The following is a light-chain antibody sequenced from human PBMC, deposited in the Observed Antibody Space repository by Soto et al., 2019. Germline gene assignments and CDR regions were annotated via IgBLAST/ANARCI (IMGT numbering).Light chain of an antibody. V-gene: IGLV2-14*01. CDR3: CSYTSRSTPVV. J-gene: IGLJ2*01. Sequence: QSALTQSASLSGSPGQSITISCTGTSSDIGGYNYVSWYQHHPGKAPRLIIYEVSHRPSGVPDRFSGSKSGNTASLTISGLRAEDEADYYCCSYTSRSTPVVFSGGTKVTVL. CDR2: EVS. CDR1: SSDIGGYNY.